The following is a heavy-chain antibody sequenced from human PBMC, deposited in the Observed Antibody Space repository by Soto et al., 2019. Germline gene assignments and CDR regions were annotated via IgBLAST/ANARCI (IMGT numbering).Heavy chain of an antibody. D-gene: IGHD2-21*02. J-gene: IGHJ4*02. CDR1: GFTFSSYA. Sequence: EVQLLESGGGLVQPGGSLRLSCAASGFTFSSYAMSWVRQAPGKGLEWVSAISGSGGSTYYADSVKGRFTISRDNSKNTLYLQMNSLRAEDTAVYYCAKIPDPSCGGDCYPHVDYWGQGTLVTVSS. CDR3: AKIPDPSCGGDCYPHVDY. V-gene: IGHV3-23*01. CDR2: ISGSGGST.